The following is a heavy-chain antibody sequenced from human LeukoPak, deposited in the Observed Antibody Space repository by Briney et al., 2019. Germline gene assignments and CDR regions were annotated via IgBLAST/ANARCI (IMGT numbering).Heavy chain of an antibody. CDR2: INPNSGGT. CDR3: ARVGARVVRGFDY. D-gene: IGHD3-10*01. CDR1: GYTFTGYY. V-gene: IGHV1-2*02. Sequence: ASVKVSCKASGYTFTGYYMHWVRQAPGQGLEWMGWINPNSGGTNYAQKFQGRVTMTRDTSISTAYMELSRLRSDDTAVYYCARVGARVVRGFDYWGQGTLVTVSS. J-gene: IGHJ4*02.